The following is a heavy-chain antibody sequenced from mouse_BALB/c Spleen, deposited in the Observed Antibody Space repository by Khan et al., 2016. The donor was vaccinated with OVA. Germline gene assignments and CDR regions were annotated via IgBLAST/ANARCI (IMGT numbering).Heavy chain of an antibody. CDR3: ARVGYNGTMDF. J-gene: IGHJ4*01. V-gene: IGHV9-3-1*01. CDR2: INTYTGEP. Sequence: QIQLVQSGPELKKPGETVQISCKASGFTFTNYGMNWVRQAPGKGLKWMGWINTYTGEPNFTDDFKGRFAFSLETSASTAYLQINSLKNEDTATYCCARVGYNGTMDFWGQGNSVTVPS. D-gene: IGHD2-14*01. CDR1: GFTFTNYG.